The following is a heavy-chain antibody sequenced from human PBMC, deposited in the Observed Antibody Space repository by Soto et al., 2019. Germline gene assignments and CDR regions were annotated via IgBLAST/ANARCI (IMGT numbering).Heavy chain of an antibody. CDR1: GYTFTSYA. CDR2: INVGNDNT. J-gene: IGHJ4*02. V-gene: IGHV1-3*01. D-gene: IGHD2-15*01. CDR3: TSGSGFYY. Sequence: ASVKVSCKASGYTFTSYAMHWVRQAPGQRLEWMGWINVGNDNTKYSQKFQGRVTITRDTSASTAYMELSSLRSEDTAVYYCTSGSGFYYWGQGTLVTVSS.